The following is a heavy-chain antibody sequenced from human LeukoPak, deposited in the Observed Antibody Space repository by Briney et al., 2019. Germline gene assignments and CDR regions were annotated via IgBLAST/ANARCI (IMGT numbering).Heavy chain of an antibody. Sequence: GASVKVSCKASGGTFSSYAISWVRQAPGQGLEWMGWISAYNGNTNYAQKLQGRVTMTTDTSTSTAYMELRSLRSDDTAVYYCAAYCSSTSCYGIRLDYWGQGTLVTVSS. CDR3: AAYCSSTSCYGIRLDY. CDR2: ISAYNGNT. D-gene: IGHD2-2*01. J-gene: IGHJ4*02. CDR1: GGTFSSYA. V-gene: IGHV1-18*01.